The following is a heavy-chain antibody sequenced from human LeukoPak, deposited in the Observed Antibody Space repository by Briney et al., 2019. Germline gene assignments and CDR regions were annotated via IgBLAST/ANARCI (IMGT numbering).Heavy chain of an antibody. CDR1: GDSITSGRHC. D-gene: IGHD3-3*01. CDR2: IYYTGDT. CDR3: ARAIFGVVMMGTLDYFYFMDV. J-gene: IGHJ6*03. Sequence: PSQTLSLTCNVSGDSITSGRHCWSWLRQVPGEGLEWIGYIYYTGDTFYNPSLKSRLTITVDTSNNQFSLNLKSVTAAVTAIYYCARAIFGVVMMGTLDYFYFMDVWGKGAAVAVSS. V-gene: IGHV4-31*03.